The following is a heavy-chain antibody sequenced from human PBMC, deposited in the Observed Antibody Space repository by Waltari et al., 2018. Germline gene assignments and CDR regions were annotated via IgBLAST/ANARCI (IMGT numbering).Heavy chain of an antibody. Sequence: QVHLVQSGPEVKEPGASVKVSCKASGYTFTTKGISWVRQAPGQGLEWMGWISPYNGDKRYAQKLQGRVTVTTDTSTSTAYMELRSLRSDDTAFYYCARGVSGSMDEYFQYWGQGTLVTVSS. V-gene: IGHV1-18*01. D-gene: IGHD1-20*01. CDR2: ISPYNGDK. CDR3: ARGVSGSMDEYFQY. CDR1: GYTFTTKG. J-gene: IGHJ1*01.